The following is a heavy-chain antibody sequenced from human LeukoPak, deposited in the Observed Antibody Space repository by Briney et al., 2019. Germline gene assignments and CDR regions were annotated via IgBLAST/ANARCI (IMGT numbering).Heavy chain of an antibody. Sequence: GRSLRLSCAASGFTFSSYGIHWVRQAPGKGLEWVAVISYDGSNKYYADPVKGRFTISRDNSKNTLYLQMNSLRAEDTAVYYCASLYSSGRFDYWGQGTLVTVSS. D-gene: IGHD6-19*01. CDR3: ASLYSSGRFDY. CDR2: ISYDGSNK. CDR1: GFTFSSYG. J-gene: IGHJ4*02. V-gene: IGHV3-30*03.